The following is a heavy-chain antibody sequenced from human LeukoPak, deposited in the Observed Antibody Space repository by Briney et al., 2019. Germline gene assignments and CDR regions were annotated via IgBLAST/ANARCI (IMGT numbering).Heavy chain of an antibody. CDR1: GGTFSSYA. J-gene: IGHJ4*02. Sequence: SVKVSCKASGGTFSSYAISWVRQAPGQGLEWMGGIIPIFGTANYAQKFQGRVTITADESTSTAYMELSSLRSEDTAVYYCAREGCCSGGSCYGTFDYWGQGTLVTVSS. CDR2: IIPIFGTA. CDR3: AREGCCSGGSCYGTFDY. V-gene: IGHV1-69*13. D-gene: IGHD2-15*01.